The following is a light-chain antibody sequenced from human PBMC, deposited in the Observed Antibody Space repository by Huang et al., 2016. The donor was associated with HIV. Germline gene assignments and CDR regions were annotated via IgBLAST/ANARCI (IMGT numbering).Light chain of an antibody. CDR2: AAS. CDR1: QSISNY. Sequence: DIQMTQSPSSLSASVGDRVTITFRARQSISNYLNWYQQKPGKAPKLRIYAASSLKSGVPSRFSGSGSGTDFTLTISSLQPEDSAAYYCQQSYSPRTFGPGTKVDIK. V-gene: IGKV1-39*01. J-gene: IGKJ3*01. CDR3: QQSYSPRT.